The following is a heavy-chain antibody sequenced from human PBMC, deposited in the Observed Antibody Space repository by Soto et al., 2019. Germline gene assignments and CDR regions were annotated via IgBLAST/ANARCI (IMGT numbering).Heavy chain of an antibody. CDR1: GFTFSSYG. D-gene: IGHD3-16*01. Sequence: QVQLVESGGGVVQPGRSLRLSCAASGFTFSSYGMHWVRQAPGKGLEWVAVISYDGSDKYYADSVKGRFTISRDDSKNSLYLQMNSLRAEDTAVYYCAKTAGHDYVWGSSGLDPWGQGTLVTVSS. CDR3: AKTAGHDYVWGSSGLDP. V-gene: IGHV3-30*18. J-gene: IGHJ5*02. CDR2: ISYDGSDK.